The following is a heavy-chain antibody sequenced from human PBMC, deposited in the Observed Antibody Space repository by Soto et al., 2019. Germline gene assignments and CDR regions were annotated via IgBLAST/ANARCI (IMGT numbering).Heavy chain of an antibody. CDR2: MHYSGST. Sequence: PSETLSLTCTVSGGSISSSSYYWGWIRQPPGKGLEWIGSMHYSGSTSYNPSLKSRVTISIDTSKNQFTLKLTSVTAADTAVYYCARDRSPYYYVWFDPWGQGTQVTVSS. J-gene: IGHJ5*02. CDR3: ARDRSPYYYVWFDP. V-gene: IGHV4-39*01. CDR1: GGSISSSSYY. D-gene: IGHD3-10*02.